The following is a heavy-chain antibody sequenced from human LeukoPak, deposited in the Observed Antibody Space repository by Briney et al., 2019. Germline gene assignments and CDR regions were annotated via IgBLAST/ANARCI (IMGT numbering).Heavy chain of an antibody. CDR2: IYTSGST. V-gene: IGHV4-4*09. J-gene: IGHJ4*02. Sequence: RPSETLSLTCTVSGGSISSYYWSWIRQPPGKGLEWIGYIYTSGSTNYNPSLKSRVTIIVDTYKNQFSLKLSSVTAADMAVYYCARHATYYDILTGYRYYFDYWGQGTLVTVSS. CDR3: ARHATYYDILTGYRYYFDY. D-gene: IGHD3-9*01. CDR1: GGSISSYY.